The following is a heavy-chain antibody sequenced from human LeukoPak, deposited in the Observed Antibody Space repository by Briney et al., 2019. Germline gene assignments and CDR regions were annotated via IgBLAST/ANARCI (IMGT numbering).Heavy chain of an antibody. CDR2: IYHSGST. J-gene: IGHJ3*02. Sequence: SGTLSLTCAVSGGSISSSNWWSWVRQPPGKGQEWIGEIYHSGSTNYSPSLKSRVTISVDKSKNQFSLKLSSVTAADTAVYYCARHSSGWYGDAFDIWGQGTMVTVSS. CDR1: GGSISSSNW. V-gene: IGHV4-4*02. CDR3: ARHSSGWYGDAFDI. D-gene: IGHD6-19*01.